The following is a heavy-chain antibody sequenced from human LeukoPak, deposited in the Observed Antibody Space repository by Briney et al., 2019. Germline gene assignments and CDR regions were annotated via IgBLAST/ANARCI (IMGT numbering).Heavy chain of an antibody. D-gene: IGHD2-2*01. V-gene: IGHV1-69*04. Sequence: GASVKVSCKASGGTFSSYAISWVRQAPGQGLEWMGRIIPIFGIANYAQKFQGRVTITADKFTSTAYMELSSLRSEDTAVYYCARDVVVPAAIPFDYWGQGTLVTVSS. CDR2: IIPIFGIA. CDR3: ARDVVVPAAIPFDY. CDR1: GGTFSSYA. J-gene: IGHJ4*02.